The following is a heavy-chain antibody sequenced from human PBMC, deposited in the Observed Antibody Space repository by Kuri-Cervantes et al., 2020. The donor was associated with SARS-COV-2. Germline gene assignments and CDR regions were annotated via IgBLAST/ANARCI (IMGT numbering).Heavy chain of an antibody. V-gene: IGHV4-34*01. CDR2: INHSGST. D-gene: IGHD6-6*01. Sequence: WVRQPPGKGLEWIGEINHSGSTNYNPSLKSRVTISVDTSKNQFSLKLSSVTAADTAVYYCARHQTYSSSFYYYYYYGMDVWGQGTTVTVSS. CDR3: ARHQTYSSSFYYYYYYGMDV. J-gene: IGHJ6*02.